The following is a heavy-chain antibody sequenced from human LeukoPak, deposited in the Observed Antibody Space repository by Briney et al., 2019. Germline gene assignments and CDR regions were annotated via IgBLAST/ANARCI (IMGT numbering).Heavy chain of an antibody. Sequence: PSQTLSLTCASSGGSISSGGYSWSWIRQPPGKGLEWIGYIYHSGSTYYNPSLKSRVTISVDRSKNQFSLKLSSVTAADTAVYYCARFNGYYYAYAFDIWGQGTMVTVSS. CDR1: GGSISSGGYS. J-gene: IGHJ3*02. V-gene: IGHV4-30-2*01. CDR3: ARFNGYYYAYAFDI. CDR2: IYHSGST. D-gene: IGHD3-22*01.